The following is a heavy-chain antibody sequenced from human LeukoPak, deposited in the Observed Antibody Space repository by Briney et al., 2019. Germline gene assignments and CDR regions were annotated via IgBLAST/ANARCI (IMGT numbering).Heavy chain of an antibody. J-gene: IGHJ2*01. CDR1: GYTFSDYY. V-gene: IGHV1-2*02. Sequence: ASLKVSCKASGYTFSDYYMHWVRQAPGQGLEWMGWINPNSGGANYAQKFQGRVTMTRDTSINTVYMELSRVRSDDTAVYYCATVTKRYYYDSGSYRWYFDVWGRGTLVTVSS. CDR3: ATVTKRYYYDSGSYRWYFDV. CDR2: INPNSGGA. D-gene: IGHD3-10*01.